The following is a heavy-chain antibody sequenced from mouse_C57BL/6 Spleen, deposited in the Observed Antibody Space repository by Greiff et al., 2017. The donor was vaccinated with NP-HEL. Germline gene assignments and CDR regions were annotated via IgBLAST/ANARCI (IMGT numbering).Heavy chain of an antibody. V-gene: IGHV5-17*01. CDR2: ISSGSSTI. CDR1: GFTFSDYG. CDR3: ARPLYGSSHYYAMDY. Sequence: DVKLVESGGGLVKPGGSLKLSCAASGFTFSDYGMHWVRQAPEKGLEWVAYISSGSSTIYYADTVKGRFTISRDNAKNTLFLQMTSLRSEDTAMYYCARPLYGSSHYYAMDYWGQGTSVTVSS. D-gene: IGHD1-1*01. J-gene: IGHJ4*01.